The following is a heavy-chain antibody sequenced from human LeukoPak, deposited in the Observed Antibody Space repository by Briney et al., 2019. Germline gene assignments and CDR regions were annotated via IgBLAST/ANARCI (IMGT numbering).Heavy chain of an antibody. CDR3: ARGALQQQPDKGGAFDI. Sequence: ASVKISCKASGYTFIDYYMHWVQQAPGKGLEWMGLVDPEDGETIYAEKFQGRVTITADTSTDTAYMELSSLRSEDTAVYYCARGALQQQPDKGGAFDIWGQGTMVTVSS. CDR2: VDPEDGET. J-gene: IGHJ3*02. D-gene: IGHD6-13*01. V-gene: IGHV1-69-2*01. CDR1: GYTFIDYY.